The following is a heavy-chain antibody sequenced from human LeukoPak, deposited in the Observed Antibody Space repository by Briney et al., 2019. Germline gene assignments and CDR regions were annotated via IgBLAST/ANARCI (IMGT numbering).Heavy chain of an antibody. Sequence: GSLRLSCAASGFTFSSYWMHWVRQAPGKGLVWVSRINSDGSSTSYADSVKGRFTISRDNAKNTLYLQMNSLRAEDTAVYYCARRGDYYDSSGSIDYWGQGTLVTVSS. CDR3: ARRGDYYDSSGSIDY. J-gene: IGHJ4*02. D-gene: IGHD3-22*01. CDR2: INSDGSST. V-gene: IGHV3-74*01. CDR1: GFTFSSYW.